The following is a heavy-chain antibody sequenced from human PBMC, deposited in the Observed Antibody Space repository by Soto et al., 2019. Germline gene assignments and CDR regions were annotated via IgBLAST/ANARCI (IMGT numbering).Heavy chain of an antibody. Sequence: HPGGSLRLSCEVSGVVDNFWMSWVRQAPGKGLEWVANINEDGSEKFYVESVKGRFTISRDTAKNSASLQMNSLRAEDTALYYCRLGHYSNLWGQGTLVTVSS. J-gene: IGHJ4*01. V-gene: IGHV3-7*01. D-gene: IGHD2-15*01. CDR3: RLGHYSNL. CDR2: INEDGSEK. CDR1: GVVDNFW.